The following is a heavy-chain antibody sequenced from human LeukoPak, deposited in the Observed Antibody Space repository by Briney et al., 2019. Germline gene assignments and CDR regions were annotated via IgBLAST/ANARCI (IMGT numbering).Heavy chain of an antibody. CDR1: GFTFSTYT. V-gene: IGHV3-30*04. Sequence: GGSLRLSCAASGFTFSTYTIHWVRQAPGKGLERVAVISYDGSNKFFADSVEGRFTISRVNSRNTVYLQMNSLRAEDTAVYYCARGFKAGLFDYWGQGTLVTVSS. J-gene: IGHJ4*02. D-gene: IGHD3/OR15-3a*01. CDR2: ISYDGSNK. CDR3: ARGFKAGLFDY.